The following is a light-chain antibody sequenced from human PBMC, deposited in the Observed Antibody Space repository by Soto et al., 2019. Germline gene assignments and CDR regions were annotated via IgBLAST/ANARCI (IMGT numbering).Light chain of an antibody. CDR1: QTISSTY. J-gene: IGKJ4*01. Sequence: EIVLTQSPGTLSLSLGERATLSCRASQTISSTYFAWYQQKPGQAPRLLIYSASNRATGIPDRFSGSGSGTDFILTISRLEPEDFAVYYCQQYGSSPLTFGGGTKVEIK. CDR3: QQYGSSPLT. V-gene: IGKV3-20*01. CDR2: SAS.